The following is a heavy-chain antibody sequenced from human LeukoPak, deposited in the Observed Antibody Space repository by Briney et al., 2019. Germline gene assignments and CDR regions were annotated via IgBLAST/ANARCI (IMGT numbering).Heavy chain of an antibody. V-gene: IGHV3-48*04. CDR1: GFTFTEYS. CDR2: ISDRSSTI. D-gene: IGHD3-10*01. Sequence: GGSLRLSCAASGFTFTEYSIIWVRQAPGKGLAWVSFISDISDRSSTIHYADSVKGRFTISRDNAERSVYLQMNSLRADDTAVYYCARVRGPTLKTCYMDVWGTGTAVTVSS. J-gene: IGHJ6*03. CDR3: ARVRGPTLKTCYMDV.